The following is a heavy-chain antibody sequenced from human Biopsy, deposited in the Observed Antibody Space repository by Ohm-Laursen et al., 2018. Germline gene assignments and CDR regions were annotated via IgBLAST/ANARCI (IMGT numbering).Heavy chain of an antibody. J-gene: IGHJ6*02. V-gene: IGHV3-21*04. CDR3: ARDTRWSPYSMDV. Sequence: SLRLSCAASGFAFSDYGMNWVRQAPGKGLEWVSSISASSSYIYYADSVKGRFTVSRDNTKNTLYLQMNSLRAEDTAVYYCARDTRWSPYSMDVWGQGTTVTVSS. D-gene: IGHD4-23*01. CDR1: GFAFSDYG. CDR2: ISASSSYI.